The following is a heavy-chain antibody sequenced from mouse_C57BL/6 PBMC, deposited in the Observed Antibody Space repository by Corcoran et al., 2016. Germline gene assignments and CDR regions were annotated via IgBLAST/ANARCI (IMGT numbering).Heavy chain of an antibody. J-gene: IGHJ1*03. D-gene: IGHD2-5*01. CDR2: INTYSEVP. V-gene: IGHV9-3*01. CDR3: ARDSNWYFDV. CDR1: GYTFTTYG. Sequence: QIQLLQSGPELKKPGKTVKISCKASGYTFTTYGMSWVKQAPGKGLKWVGWINTYSEVPTYADDFKGRFAFSLETSASTAYLQINSLKNEDTATYFCARDSNWYFDVWGTGTTVTVSS.